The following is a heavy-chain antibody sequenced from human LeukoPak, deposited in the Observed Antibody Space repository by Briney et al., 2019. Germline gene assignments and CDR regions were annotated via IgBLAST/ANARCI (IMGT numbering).Heavy chain of an antibody. CDR2: IYPGDSDT. J-gene: IGHJ5*02. CDR1: GYSFPSYW. D-gene: IGHD6-13*01. Sequence: GESLKISCKGSGYSFPSYWIGWVRQMPGKGLEWMGIIYPGDSDTRYSPSFQGQVTISADKSISTAYLQWSSLKASDTAMYYCARVEDSRSWTNRFDPWGQGTLVTVSS. V-gene: IGHV5-51*01. CDR3: ARVEDSRSWTNRFDP.